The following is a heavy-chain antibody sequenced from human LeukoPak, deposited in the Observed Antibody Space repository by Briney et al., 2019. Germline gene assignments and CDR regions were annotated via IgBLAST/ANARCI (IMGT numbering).Heavy chain of an antibody. CDR1: GGSFSGYY. CDR3: ARDKTAVAGKDAFDI. D-gene: IGHD6-19*01. Sequence: SETLSLTCAVSGGSFSGYYWSWVRQPPGKGLEWVGSINHSGSTNYNPSPESRLTIFVGAYNKQFPLLLSSVTAADTAVYYCARDKTAVAGKDAFDIWGQGTMVTVSS. V-gene: IGHV4-34*01. J-gene: IGHJ3*02. CDR2: INHSGST.